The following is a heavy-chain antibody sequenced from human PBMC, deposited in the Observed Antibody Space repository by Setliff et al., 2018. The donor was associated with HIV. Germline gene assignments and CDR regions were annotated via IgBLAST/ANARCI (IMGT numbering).Heavy chain of an antibody. Sequence: ASETLSLTCDVSGFSISSRYYWGWIRQSPGKGLEWIGDIYHTGSSYYNPSLNDRATISLDTSKNQFSLKLNSVTAADTAVYYCARDVLDSVISVYGFWGQGIPVTVAS. D-gene: IGHD3-16*02. J-gene: IGHJ4*02. CDR3: ARDVLDSVISVYGF. V-gene: IGHV4-38-2*02. CDR1: GFSISSRYY. CDR2: IYHTGSS.